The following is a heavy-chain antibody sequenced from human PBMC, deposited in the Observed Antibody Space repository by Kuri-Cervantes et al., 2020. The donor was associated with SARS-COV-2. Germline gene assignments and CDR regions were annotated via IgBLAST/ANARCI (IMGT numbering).Heavy chain of an antibody. Sequence: SETLSLTCTVSGYSISSGYYWGWIRQPPGKGLEWIGSIYHSGSTYYNPSLKSRVTIPVDTSKNHFSLKLSSVTAADTAVYYCARGWDSSGYYFYFDHWGQGILVTVSS. J-gene: IGHJ4*02. CDR3: ARGWDSSGYYFYFDH. CDR2: IYHSGST. D-gene: IGHD3-22*01. V-gene: IGHV4-38-2*02. CDR1: GYSISSGYY.